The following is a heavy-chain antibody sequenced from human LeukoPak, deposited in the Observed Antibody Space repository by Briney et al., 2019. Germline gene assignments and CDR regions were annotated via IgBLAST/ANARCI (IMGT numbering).Heavy chain of an antibody. V-gene: IGHV5-51*01. CDR2: INPADSDT. D-gene: IGHD5-12*01. CDR1: GYTFTNNW. CDR3: VRGTGGYMYEY. J-gene: IGHJ4*02. Sequence: GESLKISCKASGYTFTNNWIGWVRQMPGKGLEWMGIINPADSDTRYGPSLQGQVTISADKSITTACLQWSSLKASDTAMYFCVRGTGGYMYEYWGQGTPVTVSS.